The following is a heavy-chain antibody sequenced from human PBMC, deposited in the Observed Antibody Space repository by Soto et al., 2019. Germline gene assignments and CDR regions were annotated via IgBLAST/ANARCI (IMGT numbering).Heavy chain of an antibody. CDR3: ARPSRYGDYVGY. Sequence: QVQLVQSGAEVKKPGASVKVSCKASGYTFTSYAMHWVRQAPGQRLEWMGWINAGNGNTKYSQKFQGRVTITRDTSASTAYMELSSLRSEVTAVYYCARPSRYGDYVGYWGQGTLVTGSS. V-gene: IGHV1-3*01. CDR2: INAGNGNT. CDR1: GYTFTSYA. D-gene: IGHD4-17*01. J-gene: IGHJ4*02.